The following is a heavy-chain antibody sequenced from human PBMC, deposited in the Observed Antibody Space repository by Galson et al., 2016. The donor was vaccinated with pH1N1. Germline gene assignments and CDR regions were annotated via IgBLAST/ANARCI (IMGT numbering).Heavy chain of an antibody. CDR2: IYHDANT. CDR3: ARPDYVDVALNAWYFNL. D-gene: IGHD3-10*02. J-gene: IGHJ2*01. V-gene: IGHV4-39*01. Sequence: SDTLSLTCTVAVRSVGSNFSHLAWIRQPPGKGLEWFAAIYHDANTYTNPSVKRRVTMSVDTSKNQVSLKLSSVTAADTAVYYCARPDYVDVALNAWYFNLWGRGTLVTVSS. CDR1: VRSVGSNFSH.